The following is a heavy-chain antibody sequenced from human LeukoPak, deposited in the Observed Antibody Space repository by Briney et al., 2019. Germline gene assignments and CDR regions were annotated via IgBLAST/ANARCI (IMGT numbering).Heavy chain of an antibody. CDR1: GFTFSSYA. Sequence: GGSLRLSCAASGFTFSSYAMSWVRQAPGKGLEWVSAISGSGGSTYYADSVKGRFTISRDNSKNTLYLQVNSLRAEDTAVYYCAKDGYWFGELYLDYWGQGTLVTVSS. V-gene: IGHV3-23*01. J-gene: IGHJ4*02. CDR2: ISGSGGST. D-gene: IGHD3-10*01. CDR3: AKDGYWFGELYLDY.